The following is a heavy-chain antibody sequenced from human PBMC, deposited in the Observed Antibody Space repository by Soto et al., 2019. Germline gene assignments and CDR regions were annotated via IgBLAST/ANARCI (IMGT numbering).Heavy chain of an antibody. V-gene: IGHV5-51*01. CDR3: ARGGVATRTFDY. CDR1: GYNFAGYW. D-gene: IGHD3-3*01. Sequence: GESLKISCKGSGYNFAGYWIAWVRQMPGKGLELMGIIYPSDSDTRYRPSFQGQVTISADKSISSAYLQWSSLRASDTAMYYCARGGVATRTFDYWGQGTPVTVSS. J-gene: IGHJ4*02. CDR2: IYPSDSDT.